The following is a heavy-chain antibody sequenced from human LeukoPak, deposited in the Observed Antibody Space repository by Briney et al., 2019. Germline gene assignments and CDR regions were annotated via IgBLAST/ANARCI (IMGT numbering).Heavy chain of an antibody. D-gene: IGHD6-19*01. CDR2: ISAYNGNT. J-gene: IGHJ5*02. Sequence: ASVKVSCKASGYTFTSYGISWVRQAPGQGLEWMGWISAYNGNTNYAQKLQGRVTMTTDTSTSTAYTELRSLRSDDTAVYYCARDRHLVAVAGSNWFDPWGQGTLVTVSS. CDR3: ARDRHLVAVAGSNWFDP. CDR1: GYTFTSYG. V-gene: IGHV1-18*01.